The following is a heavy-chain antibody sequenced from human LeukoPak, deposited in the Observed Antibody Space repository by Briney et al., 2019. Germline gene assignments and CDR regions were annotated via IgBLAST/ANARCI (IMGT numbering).Heavy chain of an antibody. CDR2: IKQDGSEK. D-gene: IGHD6-13*01. CDR3: ARGHGSSWRGYFDY. J-gene: IGHJ4*02. Sequence: GGSLRLSCTASGFTFINYSMNWVRQAPGKGLEWVANIKQDGSEKYYVDSVKGRFTISRDNAKNSLYLQMISLRAEDTAVYYCARGHGSSWRGYFDYWGQGTLVTVSS. CDR1: GFTFINYS. V-gene: IGHV3-7*04.